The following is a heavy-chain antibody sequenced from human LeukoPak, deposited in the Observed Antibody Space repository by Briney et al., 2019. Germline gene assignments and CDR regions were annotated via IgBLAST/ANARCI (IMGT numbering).Heavy chain of an antibody. V-gene: IGHV3-30*04. Sequence: GGSLRLSCAASGFTFSSYAMHWVRQAPGKGLEWVAVISYDGSNKYYADSVKGRFTISRDNSKNTLYLQMNSLRAEDTAVYYCARDSYGMDVWGQGTTITVSS. CDR1: GFTFSSYA. CDR2: ISYDGSNK. J-gene: IGHJ6*02. CDR3: ARDSYGMDV.